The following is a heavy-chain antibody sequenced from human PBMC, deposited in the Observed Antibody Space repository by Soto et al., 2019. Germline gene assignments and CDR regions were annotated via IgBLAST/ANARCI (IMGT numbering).Heavy chain of an antibody. J-gene: IGHJ3*02. CDR2: IYNSGST. CDR3: ATYRKFFQI. V-gene: IGHV4-38-2*01. CDR1: GYSISNHYY. Sequence: LSLTCAVSGYSISNHYYWAWIRQPPGAAPGKGLEWIGFIYNSGSTYYNSSLKSRVTISVDRSKNHFFLNLTSVTAADTAVYYCATYRKFFQIWGQGTKVTVSS.